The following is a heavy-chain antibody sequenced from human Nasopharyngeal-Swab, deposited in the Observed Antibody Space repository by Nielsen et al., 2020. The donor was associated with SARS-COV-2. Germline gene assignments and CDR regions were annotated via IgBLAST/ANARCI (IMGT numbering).Heavy chain of an antibody. CDR1: GFTFSSYS. V-gene: IGHV3-21*01. J-gene: IGHJ6*03. Sequence: GESLKISCAASGFTFSSYSMNWVRQAPGKGLEWVSSISSSSSYIYCADSVKGRFTISRDNAKNSLYLQMNSLRAEDTAVYYCARDYPYSSSWYPYYYYYYMDVWGKGTTVTVSS. CDR2: ISSSSSYI. D-gene: IGHD6-13*01. CDR3: ARDYPYSSSWYPYYYYYYMDV.